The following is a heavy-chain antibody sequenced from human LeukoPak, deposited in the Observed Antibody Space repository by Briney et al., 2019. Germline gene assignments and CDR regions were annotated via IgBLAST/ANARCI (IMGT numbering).Heavy chain of an antibody. CDR3: ARDIELST. CDR2: ISFRGGNT. D-gene: IGHD3-16*02. J-gene: IGHJ3*01. CDR1: GFMFSDSA. V-gene: IGHV3-23*01. Sequence: GRSLRPSCAASGFMFSDSAMSWVRQAPGEGLEWVSLISFRGGNTYYADSVKGRFTLSRDNSKDTLYLQMNILRAEDTAIYYCARDIELSTWGLGTMVTVSS.